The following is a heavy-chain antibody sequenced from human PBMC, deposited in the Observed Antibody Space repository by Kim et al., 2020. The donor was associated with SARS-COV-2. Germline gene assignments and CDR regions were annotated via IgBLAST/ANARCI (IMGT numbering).Heavy chain of an antibody. Sequence: ADSVKCRFTISRDNSKNTLYLQMSSLRAEDTAVYYCVKPIVATIDYFDYWGQGTLVTVSS. D-gene: IGHD5-12*01. V-gene: IGHV3-64D*09. J-gene: IGHJ4*02. CDR3: VKPIVATIDYFDY.